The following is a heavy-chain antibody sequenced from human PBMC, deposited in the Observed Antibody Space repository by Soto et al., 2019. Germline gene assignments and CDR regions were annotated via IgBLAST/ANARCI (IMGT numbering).Heavy chain of an antibody. CDR3: AKETDSSGWYGYYYYGMDV. Sequence: QVQLVESGGGVVQPGRSLRLSCAASGFTFSSYGMHWVRQAPGKGLEWVAVISYDGSNKYYADSVKGRFTISRDNSKNTLYLQMNSLRAEDTAVYYCAKETDSSGWYGYYYYGMDVWGQGTTVTVSS. V-gene: IGHV3-30*18. J-gene: IGHJ6*02. CDR2: ISYDGSNK. D-gene: IGHD6-19*01. CDR1: GFTFSSYG.